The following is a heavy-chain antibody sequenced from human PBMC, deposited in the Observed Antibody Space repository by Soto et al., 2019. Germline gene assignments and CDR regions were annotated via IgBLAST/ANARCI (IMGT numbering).Heavy chain of an antibody. CDR1: GGSFSGYY. V-gene: IGHV4-34*01. Sequence: QVQLQQWGAGLLKPSETLSLTCAVYGGSFSGYYWSWIRQPPGKGLEWIGEINHSGSTNYNPSLKSRFTISVDTSKTSFSLKLCSVAAADTAVYYCASAGPPAFRRSIAARSRMDYYYGMDVWGQGTTVTVSS. J-gene: IGHJ6*02. CDR2: INHSGST. D-gene: IGHD6-6*01. CDR3: ASAGPPAFRRSIAARSRMDYYYGMDV.